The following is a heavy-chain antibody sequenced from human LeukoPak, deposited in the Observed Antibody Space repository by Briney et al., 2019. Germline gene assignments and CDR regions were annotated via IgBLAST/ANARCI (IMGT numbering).Heavy chain of an antibody. V-gene: IGHV3-33*01. J-gene: IGHJ4*02. D-gene: IGHD1-1*01. CDR3: ARGTTPRNYYFDY. CDR2: IWYDGSNK. CDR1: GFTFSSYG. Sequence: GRSLRLSCAASGFTFSSYGMHWVRQAPGKGLELVALIWYDGSNKYYEDSVKGRFTISRDISKNTLYLQMNSLRAEDTAVYYCARGTTPRNYYFDYWGQGTLVTVSS.